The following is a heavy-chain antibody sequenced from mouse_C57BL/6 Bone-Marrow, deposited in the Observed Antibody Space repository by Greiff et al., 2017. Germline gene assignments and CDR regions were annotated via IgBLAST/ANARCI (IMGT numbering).Heavy chain of an antibody. CDR3: ARYYDYDDYTMDY. CDR2: MHPNGGSP. CDR1: GYTFTNYW. V-gene: IGHV1-64*01. Sequence: QVQLQQPGAELVKPGASVKLSCKASGYTFTNYWMHWVKQRPGQGLEWIGMMHPNGGSPAYNEKFKSEATLSVDKSSRTAYMELSSLTSEDSAVYYCARYYDYDDYTMDYWGQGTSVTVSS. D-gene: IGHD2-4*01. J-gene: IGHJ4*01.